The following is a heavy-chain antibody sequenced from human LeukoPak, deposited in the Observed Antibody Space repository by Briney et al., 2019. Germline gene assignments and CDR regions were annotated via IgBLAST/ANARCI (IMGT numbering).Heavy chain of an antibody. Sequence: ASVKVSCKASGYTFTSYAMHWVRQAPRQRLEWMGWVNAGNGNTKYSQKFQGRVTITRDTSASTAYMELSSLRCEDTAVYYCARDRYTAMVRGYFDYWGQGPLVTVSS. D-gene: IGHD5-18*01. CDR2: VNAGNGNT. CDR3: ARDRYTAMVRGYFDY. J-gene: IGHJ4*02. CDR1: GYTFTSYA. V-gene: IGHV1-3*01.